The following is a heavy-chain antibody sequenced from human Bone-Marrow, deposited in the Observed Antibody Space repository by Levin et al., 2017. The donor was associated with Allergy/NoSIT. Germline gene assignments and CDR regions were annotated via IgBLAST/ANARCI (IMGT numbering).Heavy chain of an antibody. Sequence: ASVKVSCKASGYTFINYAIHWVRQAPGQRLEWMGWINAANGDTKYSQSFQDRVAITRETSAGTVYMELSALRSADTAVYYCARGDWLLSEYFQHWGPGTLVTVSS. CDR3: ARGDWLLSEYFQH. V-gene: IGHV1-3*01. CDR1: GYTFINYA. CDR2: INAANGDT. D-gene: IGHD2/OR15-2a*01. J-gene: IGHJ1*01.